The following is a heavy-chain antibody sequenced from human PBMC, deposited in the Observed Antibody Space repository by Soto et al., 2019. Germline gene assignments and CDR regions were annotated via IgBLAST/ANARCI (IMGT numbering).Heavy chain of an antibody. Sequence: PGGSLRLSCAASGFTFSSYAMHWVRQAPGKGLEWVALISYDGSNQYYADSVKGRFTISRDNSKNTLYLQMNSLRAEDTAVYYCAREYYYASSGYHYAPPVYFQHWGQGTLVTVSS. V-gene: IGHV3-30*14. CDR3: AREYYYASSGYHYAPPVYFQH. CDR2: ISYDGSNQ. CDR1: GFTFSSYA. J-gene: IGHJ1*01. D-gene: IGHD3-22*01.